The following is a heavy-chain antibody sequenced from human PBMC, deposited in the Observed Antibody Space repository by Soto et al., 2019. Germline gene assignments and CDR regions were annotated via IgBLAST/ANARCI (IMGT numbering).Heavy chain of an antibody. CDR3: ARGGDYYDSSGYYYVDYYGMDV. CDR2: MNPNSGNT. D-gene: IGHD3-22*01. J-gene: IGHJ6*02. CDR1: GYTFTSYD. V-gene: IGHV1-8*01. Sequence: RASVKVSCKASGYTFTSYDINWVRQATGQGLEWMGWMNPNSGNTGYAQKFQGRVTMTRNTSISTAYMELSSLRSEDTAVYYCARGGDYYDSSGYYYVDYYGMDVWRQRTTVTVSS.